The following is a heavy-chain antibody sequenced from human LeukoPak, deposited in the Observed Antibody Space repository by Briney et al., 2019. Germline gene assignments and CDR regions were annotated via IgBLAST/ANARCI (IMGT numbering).Heavy chain of an antibody. CDR2: INPNSGGT. J-gene: IGHJ6*02. CDR3: ARGIAAAGTSGKIYYYYGMDV. Sequence: ASVKVSCKASGYTFTGYYMHWVREAPGQGIEWMGWINPNSGGTNYAQKFQGRVTMTRDTSISTAYMELSRLRSDDTAVYYCARGIAAAGTSGKIYYYYGMDVWGQGTTVTVSS. D-gene: IGHD6-13*01. V-gene: IGHV1-2*02. CDR1: GYTFTGYY.